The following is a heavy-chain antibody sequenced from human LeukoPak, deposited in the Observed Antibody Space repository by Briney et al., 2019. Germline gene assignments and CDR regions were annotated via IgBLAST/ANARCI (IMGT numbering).Heavy chain of an antibody. CDR2: INNDGSST. CDR1: GFTFSTYW. D-gene: IGHD6-13*01. J-gene: IGHJ4*02. Sequence: PGGSLRLSCAASGFTFSTYWMHWVRQAPGKGLVWVSRINNDGSSTSYADSVKGRFTISRENAKNTLYLQMNSLRAEDTAVYYCARPQAPYSSRSTFDYWGQGALVTVSS. V-gene: IGHV3-74*01. CDR3: ARPQAPYSSRSTFDY.